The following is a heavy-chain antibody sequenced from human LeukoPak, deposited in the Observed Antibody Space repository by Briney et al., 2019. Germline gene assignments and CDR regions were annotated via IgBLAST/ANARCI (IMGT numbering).Heavy chain of an antibody. Sequence: PRRSLRLSCAASGFTFCSYWMHWVRQTPGKGLVWVSRITSDGSTNYADSVKGRFTISRDNAKNTLSLQMNSLRAEDTGVYYCARAPSEIGGYYPEYFRHWGQGSLVTVSS. CDR2: ITSDGST. CDR3: ARAPSEIGGYYPEYFRH. V-gene: IGHV3-74*01. D-gene: IGHD3-22*01. CDR1: GFTFCSYW. J-gene: IGHJ1*01.